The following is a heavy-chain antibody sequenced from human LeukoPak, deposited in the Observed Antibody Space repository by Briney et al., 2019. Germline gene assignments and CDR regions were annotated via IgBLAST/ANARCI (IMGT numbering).Heavy chain of an antibody. Sequence: TSETLSLTCTVSGGSISSSSYYWGWIRQPPGKGLEWIGSIYYSGSTYYNPSLKSRVTISLDTSKSQFSLELSSVTAADTAVYYCARHGIVDSSRKYHFDYWGQGTLVTVSS. J-gene: IGHJ4*02. D-gene: IGHD6-13*01. V-gene: IGHV4-39*01. CDR3: ARHGIVDSSRKYHFDY. CDR2: IYYSGST. CDR1: GGSISSSSYY.